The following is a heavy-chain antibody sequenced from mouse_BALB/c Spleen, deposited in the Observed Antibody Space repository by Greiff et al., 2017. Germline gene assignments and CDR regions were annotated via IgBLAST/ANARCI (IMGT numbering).Heavy chain of an antibody. Sequence: EVNLQESGPGLVKPSQSLSLTCTVTGYSITSDYAWNWIRQFPGNKLELMGYISYSGSTSYNPSLKSRISITRDTSKNQFFLQLNSVTTEDTATYYCARFTASFMDYWGQGTSVTVSS. CDR3: ARFTASFMDY. V-gene: IGHV3-2*02. D-gene: IGHD1-2*01. J-gene: IGHJ4*01. CDR1: GYSITSDYA. CDR2: ISYSGST.